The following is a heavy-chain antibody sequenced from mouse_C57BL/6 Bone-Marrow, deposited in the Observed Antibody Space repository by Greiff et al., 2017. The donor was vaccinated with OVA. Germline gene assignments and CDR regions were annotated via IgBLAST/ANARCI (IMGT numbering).Heavy chain of an antibody. CDR2: INPGSGGT. Sequence: QVQLKESGAELVRPGTSVKVSCKASGYAFTNYLIEWVKQRPGQGLEWIGVINPGSGGTTYNEKFKGKATLTADKSSSTAYMQLSSLTSEDSAVYFCARGYEGYAMDYWGQGTSVTVSS. J-gene: IGHJ4*01. CDR3: ARGYEGYAMDY. CDR1: GYAFTNYL. V-gene: IGHV1-54*01. D-gene: IGHD1-2*01.